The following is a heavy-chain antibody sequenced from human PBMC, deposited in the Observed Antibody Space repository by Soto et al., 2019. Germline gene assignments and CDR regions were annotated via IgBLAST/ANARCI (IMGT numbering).Heavy chain of an antibody. J-gene: IGHJ3*02. Sequence: QLQLQESGPGLVKPSETLSLTCTVSGGSISSSSYYWGWIRQPPGKGLEWIGSIYYSGSTYYNPSLKSRVTISVDTSKNQFSLKLSSVTAADTAVYYCARPLDGDYAFDIWGQGTMVTVSS. D-gene: IGHD4-17*01. CDR2: IYYSGST. CDR1: GGSISSSSYY. V-gene: IGHV4-39*01. CDR3: ARPLDGDYAFDI.